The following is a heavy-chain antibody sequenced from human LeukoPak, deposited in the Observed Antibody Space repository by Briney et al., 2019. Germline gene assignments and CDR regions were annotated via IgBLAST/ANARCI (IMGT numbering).Heavy chain of an antibody. CDR2: IYYSGST. V-gene: IGHV4-59*13. Sequence: PSETLSLTCTVSGGSISSYYWSLVRQPPRKGLEWIGYIYYSGSTNYNPSLESRVTISVDTSKNQFSLEVSSVTAADTAVYYCASGSYNWNYYYYMDVWGKGTTVTVSS. J-gene: IGHJ6*03. D-gene: IGHD1-20*01. CDR1: GGSISSYY. CDR3: ASGSYNWNYYYYMDV.